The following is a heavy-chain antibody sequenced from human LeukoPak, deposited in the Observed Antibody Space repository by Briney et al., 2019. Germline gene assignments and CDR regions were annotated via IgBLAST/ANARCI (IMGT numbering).Heavy chain of an antibody. J-gene: IGHJ6*03. CDR1: GGSINNSY. Sequence: PSETLSLTCTVSGGSINNSYCNWIRQPAGKGLEWIGRLYTTGRTNYNPSLKSRVTISVDKSKNQFSLTLTSVTAADSAVYYCARTPTVTSSDFYYMEVWGRGTTVTVSS. CDR3: ARTPTVTSSDFYYMEV. CDR2: LYTTGRT. D-gene: IGHD4-17*01. V-gene: IGHV4-4*07.